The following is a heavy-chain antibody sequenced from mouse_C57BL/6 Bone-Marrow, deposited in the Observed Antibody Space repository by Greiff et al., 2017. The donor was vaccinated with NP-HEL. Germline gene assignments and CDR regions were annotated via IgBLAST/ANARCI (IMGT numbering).Heavy chain of an antibody. CDR3: AFLYGSSPWFAY. CDR1: GYTFTDYN. CDR2: INPNNGGT. V-gene: IGHV1-18*01. Sequence: EVQLQQSGPELVKPGASVKIPCKASGYTFTDYNMDWVKQSHGKSLEWIGDINPNNGGTIYNQKFKGKATLTVDKSSSTAYMELRSLTSEDTAVYYCAFLYGSSPWFAYWGQGTLVTVSA. J-gene: IGHJ3*01. D-gene: IGHD1-1*01.